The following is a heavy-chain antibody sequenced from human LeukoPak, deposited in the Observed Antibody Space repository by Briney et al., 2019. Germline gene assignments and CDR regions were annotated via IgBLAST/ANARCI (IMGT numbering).Heavy chain of an antibody. CDR3: ARDGPEKDY. CDR2: IYYSGST. CDR1: GGSISSSSNS. J-gene: IGHJ4*02. V-gene: IGHV4-39*07. Sequence: SETLSLTCTVSGGSISSSSNSWGWIRQPPGKGLEWIGSIYYSGSTYYNPSLKSRVTISVDTSKNQFSLKLSSVTAADTAVYYCARDGPEKDYWGQGTLVTVSS.